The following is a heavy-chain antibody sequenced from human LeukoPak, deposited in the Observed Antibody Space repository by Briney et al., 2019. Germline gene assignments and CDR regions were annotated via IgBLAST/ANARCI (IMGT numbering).Heavy chain of an antibody. Sequence: DSVKGRFTISRDNAKNSLYLQMNSLRAEDTALYYCARVRNYDFWSGYFDLNYYYYMDVWGKGTTVTVSS. V-gene: IGHV3-7*03. J-gene: IGHJ6*03. CDR3: ARVRNYDFWSGYFDLNYYYYMDV. D-gene: IGHD3-3*01.